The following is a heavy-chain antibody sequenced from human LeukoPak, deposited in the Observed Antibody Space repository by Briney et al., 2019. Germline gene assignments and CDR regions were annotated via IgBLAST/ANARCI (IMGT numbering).Heavy chain of an antibody. D-gene: IGHD4-17*01. CDR2: ISYDGTNQ. J-gene: IGHJ5*02. Sequence: GRSLRLSCAASGFTFRSYGMHWVRQAPGKGPEWVAVISYDGTNQYYAGSVKGRFTISRDNSKDTLYLQLNSLRADDTAVYYCAKARPFMTTMTTTPSWGQGTQVTVSS. CDR3: AKARPFMTTMTTTPS. V-gene: IGHV3-30*18. CDR1: GFTFRSYG.